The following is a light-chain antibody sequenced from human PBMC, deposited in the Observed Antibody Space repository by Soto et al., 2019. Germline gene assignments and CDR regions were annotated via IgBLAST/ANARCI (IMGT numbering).Light chain of an antibody. V-gene: IGKV1-5*01. CDR1: RSISTW. Sequence: DIQMTQSPSTLSASIGDRVTITCRASRSISTWLAWYQQKPGKAPKLLIYDASTLESGVPSRFSGSGYGTDFTLTISSLQSDDIATYYCHQFNSDSRAFGQGTRGDLK. CDR2: DAS. CDR3: HQFNSDSRA. J-gene: IGKJ1*01.